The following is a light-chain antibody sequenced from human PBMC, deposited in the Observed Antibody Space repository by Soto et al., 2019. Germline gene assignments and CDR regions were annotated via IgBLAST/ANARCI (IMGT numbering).Light chain of an antibody. V-gene: IGLV2-14*01. J-gene: IGLJ1*01. CDR2: DVS. CDR3: SSFTSRHTYV. CDR1: SSDIGGYNY. Sequence: QSALTQPASVSGSPGQSTTISCTGTSSDIGGYNYVSWYQQLPGEAPKLIIYDVSDRPSGVSTRFSGSKSGNTASLTISGLQAEDERDYYCSSFTSRHTYVFGTGTKLTVL.